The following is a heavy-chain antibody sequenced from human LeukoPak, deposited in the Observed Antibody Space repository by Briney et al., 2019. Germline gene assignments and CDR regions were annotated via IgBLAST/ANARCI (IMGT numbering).Heavy chain of an antibody. V-gene: IGHV3-74*01. CDR2: INVDGSVK. CDR3: VRDLILVDTPGDDFDY. D-gene: IGHD4-23*01. J-gene: IGHJ4*02. Sequence: GSLRLSCAASGFTFSNYWMHWVRQVPGKGLVWVSRINVDGSVKSYADSVKGRFTISRDNAKNTVSLQMNSLRAEDTAVHYCVRDLILVDTPGDDFDYWGQGALVTVSS. CDR1: GFTFSNYW.